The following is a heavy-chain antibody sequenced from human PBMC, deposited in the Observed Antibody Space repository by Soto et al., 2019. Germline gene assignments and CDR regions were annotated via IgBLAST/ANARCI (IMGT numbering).Heavy chain of an antibody. Sequence: ASVKVSCKASGGTFSSYAISWVRQAPGQGLEWMGGIIPIFGTANYAQKFQGRVTITADESTSTAYMELSSLRSEDTAVYYCARVKGHSSGWSHYYYYGMDVWGQGTTVTVSS. D-gene: IGHD6-19*01. J-gene: IGHJ6*02. CDR2: IIPIFGTA. CDR1: GGTFSSYA. CDR3: ARVKGHSSGWSHYYYYGMDV. V-gene: IGHV1-69*13.